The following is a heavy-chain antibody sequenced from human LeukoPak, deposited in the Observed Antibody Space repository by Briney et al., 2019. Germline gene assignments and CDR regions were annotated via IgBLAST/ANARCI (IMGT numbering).Heavy chain of an antibody. CDR2: IYHSGST. CDR3: ARVGAAAGTYEDY. CDR1: GGSISSGGYS. V-gene: IGHV4-30-2*01. Sequence: SQTLSLTCAVSGGSISSGGYSWSWIRQPPGKGLEWIGYIYHSGSTYYNPSLKSRVTISVDRSKNQFSLKLSSVTAADTAVYYCARVGAAAGTYEDYWGQGTLVTVSS. J-gene: IGHJ4*02. D-gene: IGHD6-13*01.